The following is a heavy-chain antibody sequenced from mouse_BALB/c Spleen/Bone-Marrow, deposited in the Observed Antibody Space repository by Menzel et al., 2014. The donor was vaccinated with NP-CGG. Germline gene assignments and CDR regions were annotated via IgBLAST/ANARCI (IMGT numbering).Heavy chain of an antibody. CDR3: ARNYYYGSSWSAMDY. Sequence: VQLQQSGAELARPGAPVKLSCKASGYTFTSYWMQWVKQRPGQGLEWIGAIYPGDGDTRNTQKFKGKATLTADKSSSTAYMQLSSLASEDSAVYYCARNYYYGSSWSAMDYWGQGTSVTVSS. J-gene: IGHJ4*01. D-gene: IGHD1-1*01. V-gene: IGHV1-87*01. CDR2: IYPGDGDT. CDR1: GYTFTSYW.